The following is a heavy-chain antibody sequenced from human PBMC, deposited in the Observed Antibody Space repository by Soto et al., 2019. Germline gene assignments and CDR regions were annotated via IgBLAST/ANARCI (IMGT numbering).Heavy chain of an antibody. V-gene: IGHV3-53*01. J-gene: IGHJ4*02. D-gene: IGHD5-18*01. CDR3: AAGYGPYFDY. CDR1: GFTVTIIY. CDR2: IYSGGST. Sequence: ESLTIYCSASGFTVTIIYMSWVRQAPGKGLEWVSVIYSGGSTYYADSVKGRFTISRDNSKNTVYLQMNNLRAEDTAVYYCAAGYGPYFDYWGQGTLVTVSS.